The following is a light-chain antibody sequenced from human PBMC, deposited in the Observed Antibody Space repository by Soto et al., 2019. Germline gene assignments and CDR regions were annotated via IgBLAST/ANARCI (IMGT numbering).Light chain of an antibody. J-gene: IGLJ2*01. V-gene: IGLV2-11*01. Sequence: QSVLTQPRSVSGSPGQSVTISCTGTSSDVGGYDYVSWYQQHPGKAPKLMIYDVSKRPSGVPDRFSGSKSGNTASLTISGLQDEDEDDYYCCSYAGSPYVVFGGGTKLTVL. CDR1: SSDVGGYDY. CDR2: DVS. CDR3: CSYAGSPYVV.